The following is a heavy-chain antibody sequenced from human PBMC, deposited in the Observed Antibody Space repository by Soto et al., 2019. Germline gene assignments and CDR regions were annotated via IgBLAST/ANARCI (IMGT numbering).Heavy chain of an antibody. CDR1: GGTFSSYA. CDR2: IIPIFGTA. D-gene: IGHD2-15*01. V-gene: IGHV1-69*12. J-gene: IGHJ6*02. CDR3: AGPGFCSGGSCPLNYYYYYGMDV. Sequence: QVQLVQSGAEVKKPGSSVKVSCKASGGTFSSYAISWVRQAPGQGLEWMGGIIPIFGTADYAQKFQGRVTITADESTSTGYMELSSLRSEDTAVYYCAGPGFCSGGSCPLNYYYYYGMDVWGQGTTVTVSS.